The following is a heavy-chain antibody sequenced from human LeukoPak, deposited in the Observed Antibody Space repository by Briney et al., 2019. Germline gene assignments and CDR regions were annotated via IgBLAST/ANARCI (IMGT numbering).Heavy chain of an antibody. V-gene: IGHV4-30-2*01. CDR2: IYHSGST. Sequence: SQTLSLTCAVSSGSISSGGYSWSWIRQPPGKGLEWIGYIYHSGSTYYNPSLKSRVTISVDRSKNQFSLKLSSVTAADTAVYYCASMADAAYYFDYWGQGTLVTVSS. J-gene: IGHJ4*02. CDR1: SGSISSGGYS. CDR3: ASMADAAYYFDY. D-gene: IGHD5-18*01.